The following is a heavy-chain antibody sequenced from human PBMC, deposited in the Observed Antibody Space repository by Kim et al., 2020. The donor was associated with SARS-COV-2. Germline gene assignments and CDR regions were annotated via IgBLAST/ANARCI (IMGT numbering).Heavy chain of an antibody. D-gene: IGHD6-13*01. CDR2: ISYDGADK. J-gene: IGHJ4*02. CDR3: VRDRSSRHFDY. V-gene: IGHV3-33*01. Sequence: GGSLRLSCAASAFTLTIYGMHWVRQAPGKGLEWVALISYDGADKYYADSVKGRFTISRDTSKNTLYLQMNSLRVEDTAVYYCVRDRSSRHFDYWGQGTLVTVSS. CDR1: AFTLTIYG.